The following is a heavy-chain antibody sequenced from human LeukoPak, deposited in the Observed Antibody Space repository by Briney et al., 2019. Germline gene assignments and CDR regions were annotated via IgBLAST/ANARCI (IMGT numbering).Heavy chain of an antibody. CDR1: GGSISSYY. D-gene: IGHD5-18*01. CDR3: ARELAMGKNDY. Sequence: SGTLSLTCTVSGGSISSYYWSWIRQPPGKGLEWIGYIYYSGSTNYNPSLKSRVTISVDTSKNQFSLKLSSVTAADTAVYYCARELAMGKNDYWGQGTLVTASS. CDR2: IYYSGST. J-gene: IGHJ4*02. V-gene: IGHV4-59*01.